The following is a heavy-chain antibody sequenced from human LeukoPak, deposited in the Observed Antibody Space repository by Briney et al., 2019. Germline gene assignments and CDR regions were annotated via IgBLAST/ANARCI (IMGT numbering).Heavy chain of an antibody. CDR3: AKDNGGYAFDY. CDR2: IRGDGTQQ. Sequence: GGSLRLSCAASGFSFSGYVMHWVRQAPGKGLEWVAFIRGDGTQQYYADSVEGRFIISRDNSKNTVYLQMNSLRAEDTAVYCCAKDNGGYAFDYWGQGNLVTVSS. J-gene: IGHJ4*02. V-gene: IGHV3-30*02. D-gene: IGHD5-12*01. CDR1: GFSFSGYV.